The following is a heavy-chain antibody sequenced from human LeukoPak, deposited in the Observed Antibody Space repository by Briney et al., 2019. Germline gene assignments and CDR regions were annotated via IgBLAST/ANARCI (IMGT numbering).Heavy chain of an antibody. V-gene: IGHV3-30*02. CDR1: GFTFSNYG. CDR3: ARQGSGSYLTLGDY. Sequence: PGGSLRLSCAASGFTFSNYGIYWARQAPGKGLEWVAFIRYDGSDKYYADSVKGRFTISRDDSKNTLYLQMNSLRAEDTAVYYCARQGSGSYLTLGDYWGQGTLVTVSS. D-gene: IGHD3-10*01. CDR2: IRYDGSDK. J-gene: IGHJ4*02.